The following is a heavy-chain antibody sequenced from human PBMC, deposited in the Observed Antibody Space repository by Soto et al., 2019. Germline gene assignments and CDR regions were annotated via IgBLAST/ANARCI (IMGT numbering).Heavy chain of an antibody. CDR3: AREFGEAVAGTGAFDI. V-gene: IGHV3-53*01. D-gene: IGHD6-19*01. Sequence: GGSLRLSCAASGFTVSGNYMSWVRQAPGKGLEWVSVISSGDNTYYADSVKGRFTISRDNSKNTLYLQMNSLRAEDTAVYYCAREFGEAVAGTGAFDIWGQGTIVTVS. J-gene: IGHJ3*02. CDR2: ISSGDNT. CDR1: GFTVSGNY.